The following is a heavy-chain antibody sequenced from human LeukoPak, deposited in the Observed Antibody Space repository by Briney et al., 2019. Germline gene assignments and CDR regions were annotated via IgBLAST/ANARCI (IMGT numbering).Heavy chain of an antibody. J-gene: IGHJ4*02. CDR2: IGSGGIRT. CDR3: ASDGPGAVDFDY. Sequence: GSLKLGCAAAELPVGNYGMNWVRQYQEKKKEWVSYIGSGGIRTFYADSVKGRFSISRDNTKNSLYPQMNNLRVEDTAVYYCASDGPGAVDFDYWGQGMLVTVSS. CDR1: ELPVGNYG. V-gene: IGHV3-48*04. D-gene: IGHD4/OR15-4a*01.